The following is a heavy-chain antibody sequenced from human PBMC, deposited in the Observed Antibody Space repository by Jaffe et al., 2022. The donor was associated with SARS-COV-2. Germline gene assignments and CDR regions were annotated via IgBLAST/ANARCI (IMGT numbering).Heavy chain of an antibody. CDR1: GFTFSSYA. CDR2: ISFDGSNK. V-gene: IGHV3-30*04. J-gene: IGHJ3*02. Sequence: QVQLAESGGGVVQPGRSLRLSCAASGFTFSSYAMHWVRQAPGKGLEWVAVISFDGSNKYYADSVKGRFTISRDNSKNTLYLQMNSLRAEDTAVYFCARDRKVGARSVRAFDIWGQGTMVTVSS. CDR3: ARDRKVGARSVRAFDI. D-gene: IGHD1-26*01.